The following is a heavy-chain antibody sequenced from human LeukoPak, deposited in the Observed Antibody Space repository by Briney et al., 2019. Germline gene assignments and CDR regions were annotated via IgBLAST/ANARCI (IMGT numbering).Heavy chain of an antibody. V-gene: IGHV3-7*03. CDR3: AKGTKPVMTIPDY. J-gene: IGHJ4*02. Sequence: PPGGSLRLSCEGSAFIFSGHWMNWVRQTPGKGLEWVASIKEDGSERQYVDSVKGRFSISRDNAKNSLFLQMNSLRAEDTAMYYCAKGTKPVMTIPDYWGQGILVTVSS. D-gene: IGHD1/OR15-1a*01. CDR2: IKEDGSER. CDR1: AFIFSGHW.